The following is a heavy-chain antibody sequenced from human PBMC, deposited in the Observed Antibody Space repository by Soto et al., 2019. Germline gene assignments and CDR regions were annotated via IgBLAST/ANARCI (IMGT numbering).Heavy chain of an antibody. CDR1: GYAFTTYG. CDR3: ASGGYGDY. J-gene: IGHJ4*02. CDR2: ISAHNGNT. V-gene: IGHV1-18*01. Sequence: QVHLVQSGAEVKKPGASVKVSCKGSGYAFTTYGITWVRQAPGQGLEWMGWISAHNGNTNYAQKLQGRVTVTRDTSTSTAYMELRSLRSDDTAVYYCASGGYGDYCGQGALVTVSS. D-gene: IGHD1-1*01.